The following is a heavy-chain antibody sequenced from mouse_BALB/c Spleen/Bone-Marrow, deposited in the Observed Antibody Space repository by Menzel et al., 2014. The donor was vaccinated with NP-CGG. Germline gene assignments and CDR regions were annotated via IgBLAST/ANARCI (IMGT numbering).Heavy chain of an antibody. D-gene: IGHD1-1*01. CDR3: ARLNYYCNLFV. Sequence: EVQLQESGGGLVQPGGSLKLSCAASGFDFSRYWMSWVRQAPGKGLEWIGEINPDSSTINYTPSLKDKFIISRDNAKNTLYLQISKVRSEDTALYYCARLNYYCNLFVWGPGTTVTVSS. CDR1: GFDFSRYW. CDR2: INPDSSTI. V-gene: IGHV4-1*02. J-gene: IGHJ1*01.